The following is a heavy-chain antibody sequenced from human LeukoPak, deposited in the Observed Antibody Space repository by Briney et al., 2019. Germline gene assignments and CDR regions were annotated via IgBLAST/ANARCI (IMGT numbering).Heavy chain of an antibody. Sequence: GASVKVSCKASGGTFSSYAISWVRQAPGQGLEWMGGIIPIFGTANYAQKFQGRVTITADKSTSTAYMELSSLRSEDTAVYYCARCYSSGWNYYYMDVWGKGTTVTVSS. CDR3: ARCYSSGWNYYYMDV. D-gene: IGHD3-10*01. V-gene: IGHV1-69*06. CDR1: GGTFSSYA. CDR2: IIPIFGTA. J-gene: IGHJ6*03.